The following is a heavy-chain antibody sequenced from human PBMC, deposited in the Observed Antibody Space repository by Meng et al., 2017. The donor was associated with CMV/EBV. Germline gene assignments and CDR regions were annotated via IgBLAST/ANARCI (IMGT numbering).Heavy chain of an antibody. J-gene: IGHJ6*02. D-gene: IGHD3-10*01. CDR2: ISSSGSTI. V-gene: IGHV3-48*03. Sequence: GESLKISCAASGFTFSSYEMNWVRQAPGKGLEWVSYISSSGSTIYYADSVKGRFTISRDNAKNSLYLQMNSLRAEDTAVYYCARVRYHGSGSYTYYYYGMDVWGQGTTVTVSS. CDR1: GFTFSSYE. CDR3: ARVRYHGSGSYTYYYYGMDV.